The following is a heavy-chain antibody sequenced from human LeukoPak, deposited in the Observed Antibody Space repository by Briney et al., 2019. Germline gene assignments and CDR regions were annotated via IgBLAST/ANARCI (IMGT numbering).Heavy chain of an antibody. Sequence: PSETLSLTCTVSGGSISSSSYYWGWLRQPPGKGLEWIGSIYYSGSTYYNPSLKSRVTISVDTSKNQFSLKLSSVTAADTAVYYCARHFNYYDSSGYFDYWGQGTLVTVSS. J-gene: IGHJ4*02. CDR3: ARHFNYYDSSGYFDY. CDR2: IYYSGST. D-gene: IGHD3-22*01. V-gene: IGHV4-39*01. CDR1: GGSISSSSYY.